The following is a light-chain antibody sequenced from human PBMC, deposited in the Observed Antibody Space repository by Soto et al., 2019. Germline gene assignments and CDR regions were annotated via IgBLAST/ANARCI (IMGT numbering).Light chain of an antibody. V-gene: IGKV3-15*01. CDR1: QSVDNN. Sequence: DIVLTQSPGTLSLSPGESATLSCRASQSVDNNVAWYQQKPGQAPRLLIVGSFARATGIPARFSGSGSGSEFTLTISGLQSEDFAAYYCQQYNDRPPITFGQGTRLEIK. CDR2: GSF. CDR3: QQYNDRPPIT. J-gene: IGKJ5*01.